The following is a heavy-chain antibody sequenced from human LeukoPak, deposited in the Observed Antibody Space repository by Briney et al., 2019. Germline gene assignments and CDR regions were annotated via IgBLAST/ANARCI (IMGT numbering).Heavy chain of an antibody. D-gene: IGHD2-21*02. CDR2: ISGSGDNT. J-gene: IGHJ4*02. CDR3: AKDRGVTPIPFDY. V-gene: IGHV3-23*01. Sequence: QPGGSLRLSCAAFGFSFNNYAMCWVRQAPGKGLEWVSAISGSGDNTYYADSVKGRFTISRDISKNRLYLQMNSLRAEDTAIYYCAKDRGVTPIPFDYWGQGTLVTVSS. CDR1: GFSFNNYA.